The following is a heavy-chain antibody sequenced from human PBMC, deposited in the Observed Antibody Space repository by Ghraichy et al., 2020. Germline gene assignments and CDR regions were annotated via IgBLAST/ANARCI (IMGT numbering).Heavy chain of an antibody. CDR3: ARKRITMVRGANSGMDV. CDR2: INHSGST. CDR1: GGSFSGYY. D-gene: IGHD3-10*01. Sequence: SQTLSTCAVYGGSFSGYYWSWIRQPPGKGLEWIGEINHSGSTNYNPSLKSRVTISVDTSKNQFSLKLSSVTAADTAVYYCARKRITMVRGANSGMDVWGQGTTVTVSS. J-gene: IGHJ6*02. V-gene: IGHV4-34*01.